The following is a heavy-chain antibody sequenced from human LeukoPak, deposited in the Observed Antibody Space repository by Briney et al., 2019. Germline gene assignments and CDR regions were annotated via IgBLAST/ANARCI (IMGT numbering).Heavy chain of an antibody. V-gene: IGHV2-5*01. CDR1: GFSLSTSGVG. J-gene: IGHJ5*02. Sequence: SGPTLVKPTQTLTLTCTFSGFSLSTSGVGVGWIRQPPGKALEWLALIYWNDDKRYSPSLKSRLTISKDTSKNQVVLTMTNMDPVDTATYYCARSYSDYDYFNNWFDPWGQGTLVTVSS. CDR3: ARSYSDYDYFNNWFDP. D-gene: IGHD5-12*01. CDR2: IYWNDDK.